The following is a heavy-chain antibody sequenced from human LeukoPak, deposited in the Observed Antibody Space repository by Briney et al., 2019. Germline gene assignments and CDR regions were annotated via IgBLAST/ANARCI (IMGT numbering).Heavy chain of an antibody. CDR2: IIPIFGTA. D-gene: IGHD2-15*01. CDR1: GGTFSSYA. CDR3: AVRGILYENLDG. Sequence: SVKVSCKASGGTFSSYAISWVRRAPGQGLEWMGGIIPIFGTASYAQKFQGRVTITADESTSTAYMELSSLRSEDTAVYYCAVRGILYENLDGWGQGTLVTVSS. V-gene: IGHV1-69*13. J-gene: IGHJ4*02.